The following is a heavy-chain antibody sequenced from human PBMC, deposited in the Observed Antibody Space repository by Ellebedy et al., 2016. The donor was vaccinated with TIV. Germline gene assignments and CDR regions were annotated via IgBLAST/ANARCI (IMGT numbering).Heavy chain of an antibody. Sequence: GGSLRLSCAASGFTFSSYWMHWVRQAPGKGLEWVSSIDPSGTSVYQPDTLRGRFTISRDNAENSLYLQMSSLRVEDTAVYYCAADSGTDRSGYYHAFDIWGQGTVITVSS. J-gene: IGHJ3*02. CDR2: IDPSGTSV. CDR1: GFTFSSYW. CDR3: AADSGTDRSGYYHAFDI. V-gene: IGHV3-21*04. D-gene: IGHD3-22*01.